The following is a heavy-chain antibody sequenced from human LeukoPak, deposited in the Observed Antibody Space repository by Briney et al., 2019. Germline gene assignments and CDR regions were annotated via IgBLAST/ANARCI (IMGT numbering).Heavy chain of an antibody. D-gene: IGHD3-10*01. CDR2: ISSSGSTI. Sequence: PGGSLRLSCAASGFTFSSYEMNWVRQAPGKGLEWVSYISSSGSTIYYADSVKGRFTISRDNVKNSLYMQMNSLRAEDTAVYYCARDLKGYYGSGSYYSRPDWYFDLWGRGTLVTVSS. V-gene: IGHV3-48*03. J-gene: IGHJ2*01. CDR1: GFTFSSYE. CDR3: ARDLKGYYGSGSYYSRPDWYFDL.